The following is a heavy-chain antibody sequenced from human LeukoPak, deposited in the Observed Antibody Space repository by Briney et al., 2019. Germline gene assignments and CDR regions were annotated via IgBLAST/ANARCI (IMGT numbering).Heavy chain of an antibody. D-gene: IGHD2-2*01. CDR1: GDSITSDY. Sequence: SETLSLTCIVSGDSITSDYWSWIRQSPGKGLEWIGYINYSGNSEYNPSLKSRVTISVDRSKKQVSLKMTSVTAADTAVYYCARLDCISSTCYNYWALGALVTVSS. CDR3: ARLDCISSTCYNY. V-gene: IGHV4-59*08. J-gene: IGHJ4*02. CDR2: INYSGNS.